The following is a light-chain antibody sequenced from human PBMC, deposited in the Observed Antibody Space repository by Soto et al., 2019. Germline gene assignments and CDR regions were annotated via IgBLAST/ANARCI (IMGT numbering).Light chain of an antibody. CDR3: QQYNNWPPMYT. Sequence: EIVLTQSPGTLSLSPGERATLSCRTSETISSTYLAWYQQTPGQAPRLLIHGTSSRASDIPDRFSGSGSGTDFTLTISRLQSEDFAVYYCQQYNNWPPMYTFGQGTKLEIK. CDR1: ETISSTY. V-gene: IGKV3-20*01. J-gene: IGKJ2*01. CDR2: GTS.